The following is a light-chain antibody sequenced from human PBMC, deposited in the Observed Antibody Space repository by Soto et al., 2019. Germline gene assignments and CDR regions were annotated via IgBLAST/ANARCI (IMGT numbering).Light chain of an antibody. CDR1: QSVSSSY. CDR2: GAS. CDR3: HQYCNSSPIT. V-gene: IGKV3-20*01. J-gene: IGKJ3*01. Sequence: EIVLTQSPGTLSLSPGERATLSCRASQSVSSSYLAWYQQKPGQAPRLLSYGASSRATGVPDRFSGSGSGTDFTTIIIRREPEDFVVYYYHQYCNSSPITFGPGTKVDIK.